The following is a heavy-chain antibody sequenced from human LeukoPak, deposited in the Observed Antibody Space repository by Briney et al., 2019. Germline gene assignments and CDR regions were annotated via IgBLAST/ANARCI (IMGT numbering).Heavy chain of an antibody. Sequence: GGSLRLSCAASGFTFSSYGMHWVRQALGKGLEWVAVISYDGSNKYYADSVKGRFTISRDNSKNTLYLQMNSLRAEDTAVYYCAKSDIVWFGEPEGAFDIWGQGTMVTVSS. CDR1: GFTFSSYG. J-gene: IGHJ3*02. V-gene: IGHV3-30*18. D-gene: IGHD3-10*01. CDR3: AKSDIVWFGEPEGAFDI. CDR2: ISYDGSNK.